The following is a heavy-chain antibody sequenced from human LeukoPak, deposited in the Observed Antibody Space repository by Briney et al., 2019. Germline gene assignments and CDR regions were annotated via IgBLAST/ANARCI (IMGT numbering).Heavy chain of an antibody. CDR3: VRGVGGDSRFDP. J-gene: IGHJ5*02. Sequence: QSGGSLRLSCAASGFSFSDYAIHWVRQAPGKGLEWVAGVSNDGTNRLYADSVKGRFTISRDNAKNTLYLQMNSLRAEDTAVYSCVRGVGGDSRFDPWGQGTLVTVSS. D-gene: IGHD1-26*01. CDR1: GFSFSDYA. CDR2: VSNDGTNR. V-gene: IGHV3-30-3*01.